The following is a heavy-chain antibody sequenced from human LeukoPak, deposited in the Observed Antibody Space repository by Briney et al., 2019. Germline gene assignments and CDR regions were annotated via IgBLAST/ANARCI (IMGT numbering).Heavy chain of an antibody. D-gene: IGHD2-15*01. V-gene: IGHV3-23*01. Sequence: GGSLRLSCAASGFTFSIYAMSWVRQAPGKGLEWVSSTSSGGDYTYYAGSVKVRFTISRDNSKNTLYLQMNSLRAEDTALYYCARGYCIGGSCWYFDHWGQGTLVTVPS. CDR3: ARGYCIGGSCWYFDH. CDR2: TSSGGDYT. J-gene: IGHJ4*02. CDR1: GFTFSIYA.